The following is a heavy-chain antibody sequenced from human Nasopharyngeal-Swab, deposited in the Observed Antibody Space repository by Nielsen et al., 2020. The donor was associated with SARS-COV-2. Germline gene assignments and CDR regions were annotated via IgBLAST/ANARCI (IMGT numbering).Heavy chain of an antibody. CDR2: ISWNSGSI. D-gene: IGHD2-2*03. V-gene: IGHV3-9*01. Sequence: SLRLSCAASGFTFDDYAMHWVRQAPGKGLEWVSGISWNSGSIGYADSVKGRFTTSRDNAKNSLYLQMNSLRAEDTALYYCAKELDIVVVPAAYGFGYYGMDVWGQGTTVTVSS. CDR3: AKELDIVVVPAAYGFGYYGMDV. CDR1: GFTFDDYA. J-gene: IGHJ6*02.